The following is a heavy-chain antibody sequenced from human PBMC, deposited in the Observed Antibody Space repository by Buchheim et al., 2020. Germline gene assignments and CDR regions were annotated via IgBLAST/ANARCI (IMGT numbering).Heavy chain of an antibody. Sequence: QVQLQESGPGLVKPSETLSLTCTVSGGSISSYYWSWIRQPPGQGLEWIGYIYYIGSTNYHPSLKSRVTISVDTSNNQFCLQLSSVTAADTAVYYCARENSSGWYYLDYWGQGTL. CDR2: IYYIGST. V-gene: IGHV4-59*01. CDR1: GGSISSYY. D-gene: IGHD6-19*01. CDR3: ARENSSGWYYLDY. J-gene: IGHJ4*02.